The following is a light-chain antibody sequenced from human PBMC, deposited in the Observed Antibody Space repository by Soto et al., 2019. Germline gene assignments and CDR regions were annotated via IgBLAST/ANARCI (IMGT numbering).Light chain of an antibody. CDR2: STN. Sequence: QTVVTQEPSFSVSPVGTVTLTCGLSSGSVSTSYYHRLYQQTPGQAPRTLIYSTNTRSSGVPDRFSGSILGNKAALTITGAQADDESDYYCVLYMGSGISVFGGGTKLTVL. CDR1: SGSVSTSYY. V-gene: IGLV8-61*01. J-gene: IGLJ2*01. CDR3: VLYMGSGISV.